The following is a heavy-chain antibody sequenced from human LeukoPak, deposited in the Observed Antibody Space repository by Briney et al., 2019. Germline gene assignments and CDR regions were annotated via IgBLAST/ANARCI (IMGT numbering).Heavy chain of an antibody. D-gene: IGHD3-9*01. CDR3: ARTSARVLRYLDWLQGDRRFDP. CDR2: MNPNSGNT. Sequence: ASVKVSCKASGYTFTSYDINWVRQATGQGLEWMGWMNPNSGNTGYAQKFQGRVTMTRNTSISTAYMELSSLRSEDTAVYYCARTSARVLRYLDWLQGDRRFDPWGQGTLVTVSS. J-gene: IGHJ5*02. V-gene: IGHV1-8*02. CDR1: GYTFTSYD.